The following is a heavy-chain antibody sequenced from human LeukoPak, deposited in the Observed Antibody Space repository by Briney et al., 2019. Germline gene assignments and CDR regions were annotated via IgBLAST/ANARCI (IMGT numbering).Heavy chain of an antibody. V-gene: IGHV3-21*01. J-gene: IGHJ5*02. D-gene: IGHD3-9*01. CDR3: ARDLAGDYDILTGYYMDWFDP. Sequence: GGSLRLSCAASGFTFSSYSMNWVRQAPGKGLEWVSSISSSSSYIYYADSVKGRFTISRDNAKDSLYLQMNSLRAEDTAVYYCARDLAGDYDILTGYYMDWFDPWGQGTLVTVSS. CDR2: ISSSSSYI. CDR1: GFTFSSYS.